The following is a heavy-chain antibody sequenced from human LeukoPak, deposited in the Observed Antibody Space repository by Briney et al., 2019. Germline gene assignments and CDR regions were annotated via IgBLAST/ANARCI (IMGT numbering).Heavy chain of an antibody. D-gene: IGHD4-17*01. CDR2: INPNSGGT. J-gene: IGHJ6*02. CDR3: GMTTVTTRYYYYYYGMDV. Sequence: ASVKVSCKASGYTFTGYYMHWVRQAPGQGLEWMGWINPNSGGTNYAQKFQGRVTMTRDTSISTAYMELSRPRSDDTAVYYCGMTTVTTRYYYYYYGMDVWGQGTTVTVSS. V-gene: IGHV1-2*02. CDR1: GYTFTGYY.